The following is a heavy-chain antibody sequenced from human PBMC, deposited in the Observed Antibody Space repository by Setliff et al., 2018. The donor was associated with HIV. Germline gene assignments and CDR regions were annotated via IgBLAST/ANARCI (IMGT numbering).Heavy chain of an antibody. CDR3: ARDQVSMVRAVRLVA. CDR1: GGTFSSYS. Sequence: SVKVSCKASGGTFSSYSISWVRQAPGQGLEWMGRILPIFGTRDYAQKFQGRVTITADKSTSTAYMELRSLRSEDTAVYYCARDQVSMVRAVRLVAWGQGSLVTVLL. CDR2: ILPIFGTR. J-gene: IGHJ1*01. V-gene: IGHV1-69*06. D-gene: IGHD3-10*01.